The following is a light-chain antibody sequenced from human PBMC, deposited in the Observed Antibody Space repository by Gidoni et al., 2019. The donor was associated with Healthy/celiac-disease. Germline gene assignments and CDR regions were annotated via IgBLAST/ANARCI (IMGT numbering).Light chain of an antibody. Sequence: QSALTQPASVSGSPGRSITISCTGTSSDVGSYNLVSWYQQHPGKAPKLMIYEVSKRPSGFSNRFSGSKSGNTPSLTISGLQAEDEADYYCCSYAGSSTYVVFGGGTKLTVL. CDR1: SSDVGSYNL. J-gene: IGLJ2*01. CDR2: EVS. V-gene: IGLV2-23*02. CDR3: CSYAGSSTYVV.